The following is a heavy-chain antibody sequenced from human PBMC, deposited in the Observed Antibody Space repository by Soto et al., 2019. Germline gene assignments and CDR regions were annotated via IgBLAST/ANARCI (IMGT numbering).Heavy chain of an antibody. D-gene: IGHD2-15*01. CDR1: GYTFTSYA. CDR3: ARSKDIVVVVAANAFDI. V-gene: IGHV1-3*01. CDR2: INAGNGNT. Sequence: ASVKVSCKASGYTFTSYAMHWPRQAPGQRLEWMGWINAGNGNTKYSQKFQGRVTITRDTSASTAYMELSSLGSEDTAVYYCARSKDIVVVVAANAFDIWGQGTMVTVSS. J-gene: IGHJ3*02.